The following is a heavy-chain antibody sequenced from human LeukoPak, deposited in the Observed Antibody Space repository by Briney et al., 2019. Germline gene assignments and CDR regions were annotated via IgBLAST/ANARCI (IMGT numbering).Heavy chain of an antibody. Sequence: GGSLRLSCAASGFTFSSYSMNWVRQAPGKGLEWVSYISSSSSTIYYADSVKGRFTISRDNAKNSLYLQMNSLRAEDTAVYYCAREGLYLPAVFDYWGQGTLVTVSS. V-gene: IGHV3-48*04. CDR1: GFTFSSYS. CDR3: AREGLYLPAVFDY. D-gene: IGHD2-2*02. J-gene: IGHJ4*02. CDR2: ISSSSSTI.